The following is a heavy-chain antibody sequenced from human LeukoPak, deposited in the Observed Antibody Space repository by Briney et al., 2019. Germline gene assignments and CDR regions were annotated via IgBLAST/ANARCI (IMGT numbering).Heavy chain of an antibody. V-gene: IGHV1-69*04. J-gene: IGHJ4*02. CDR3: ARDCPGYSYGYCFGG. CDR2: IIPILGIA. CDR1: GGTFSSYA. D-gene: IGHD5-18*01. Sequence: SVKVSCKASGGTFSSYAISWVRQAPGQGLEWMERIIPILGIANYAQKFQGRVTITADKSTSTAYMELSSLRSEDTAVYYCARDCPGYSYGYCFGGWGQGTLVTVSS.